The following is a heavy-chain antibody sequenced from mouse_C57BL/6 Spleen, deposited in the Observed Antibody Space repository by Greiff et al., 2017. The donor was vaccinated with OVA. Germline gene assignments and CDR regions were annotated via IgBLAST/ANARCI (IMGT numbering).Heavy chain of an antibody. D-gene: IGHD2-2*01. J-gene: IGHJ2*01. CDR3: ARRDDYGYDAPFDY. Sequence: VQLKESGAELVRPGTSVKVSCKASGYAFTNYLIEWVKQRPGQGLEWIGVINPGSGGTNYNEKFKGKATLTADKSSSTAYMQLSSLTSEDSAVYFCARRDDYGYDAPFDYWGQGTTLTVSS. V-gene: IGHV1-54*01. CDR1: GYAFTNYL. CDR2: INPGSGGT.